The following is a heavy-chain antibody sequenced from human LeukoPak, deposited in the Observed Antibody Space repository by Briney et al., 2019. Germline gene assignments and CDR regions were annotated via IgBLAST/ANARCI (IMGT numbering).Heavy chain of an antibody. CDR3: ARPWGGGSYSVHGFCLGY. CDR2: INPSGGST. J-gene: IGHJ4*02. Sequence: ASVKVSCKASGYTFNNYYMHWVRQAPGQGLEWMGIINPSGGSTSYAQKFQGRVTMTRDTSTSTVYMELSSLRSEDTAVYYCARPWGGGSYSVHGFCLGYWGQGTLVTVSS. D-gene: IGHD1-26*01. V-gene: IGHV1-46*02. CDR1: GYTFNNYY.